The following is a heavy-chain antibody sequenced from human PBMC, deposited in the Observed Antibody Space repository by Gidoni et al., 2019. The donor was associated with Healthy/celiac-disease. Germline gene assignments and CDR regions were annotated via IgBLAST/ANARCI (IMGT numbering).Heavy chain of an antibody. J-gene: IGHJ4*02. CDR1: GAHFSSDA. D-gene: IGHD3-10*01. V-gene: IGHV3-23*01. Sequence: EVQLLESGGGLVQPGGSLRLSCASSGAHFSSDAMSWVRQAPGKGVEWVSAISGSGGSTYYADCVKGRFTISRDNSKNTLYLQMNSLRAEDTAVYYCAKVGGSGSYPFDYWGQGTLVTVSS. CDR2: ISGSGGST. CDR3: AKVGGSGSYPFDY.